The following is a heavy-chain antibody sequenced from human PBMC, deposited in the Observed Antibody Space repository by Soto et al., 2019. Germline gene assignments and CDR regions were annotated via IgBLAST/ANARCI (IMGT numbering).Heavy chain of an antibody. V-gene: IGHV1-18*01. CDR3: ARVVPGAEAWFGP. D-gene: IGHD2-2*01. CDR2: ISLYSDGA. Sequence: ASVKVSCKTSGYTFSNYGITWVRQAPGQPLEWLGWISLYSDGANYAQKFQGRVSMTTDTSTTTAYMELRSLRSDDTAVYYCARVVPGAEAWFGPWGQGTLVTVSS. CDR1: GYTFSNYG. J-gene: IGHJ5*02.